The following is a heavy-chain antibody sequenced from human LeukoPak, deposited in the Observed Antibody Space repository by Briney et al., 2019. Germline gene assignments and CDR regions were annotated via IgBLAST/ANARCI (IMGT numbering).Heavy chain of an antibody. CDR2: IYHNGDT. CDR1: GGSISTYY. D-gene: IGHD2-2*02. Sequence: PSETLSLTCSVSGGSISTYYWSWIRQSPGKGLEWIGYIYHNGDTNYNPSFKSRVTISVDTSKNQFSLRLMSVTAADTAIYYCARHSYTPFDYWAQGSLVTVSS. CDR3: ARHSYTPFDY. V-gene: IGHV4-59*08. J-gene: IGHJ4*02.